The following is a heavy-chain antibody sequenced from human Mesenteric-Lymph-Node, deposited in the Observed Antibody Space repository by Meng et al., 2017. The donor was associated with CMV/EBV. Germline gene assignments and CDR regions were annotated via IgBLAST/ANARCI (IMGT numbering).Heavy chain of an antibody. J-gene: IGHJ6*02. CDR2: IYYSGST. CDR3: ARSGYYDFWSGYPYGMDV. Sequence: SETLSLTCTVSGGSISSYYWSWIQQPPGKGLEWIGYIYYSGSTNYNPSLKSRVTISVDTSKNQFSLKLSSVTAADTAVYYCARSGYYDFWSGYPYGMDVWGQGTTVTVSS. V-gene: IGHV4-59*01. CDR1: GGSISSYY. D-gene: IGHD3-3*01.